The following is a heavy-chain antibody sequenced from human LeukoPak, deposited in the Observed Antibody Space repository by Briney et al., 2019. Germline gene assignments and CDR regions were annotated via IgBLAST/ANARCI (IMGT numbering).Heavy chain of an antibody. CDR2: IWYDGSNK. D-gene: IGHD3-3*01. Sequence: PGGSLRLSCAASGFTFNSYGMHWVRQAPGKGLEWVAVIWYDGSNKYYADSVKGRFTISRDNSKNTLYLQMNSLRAEDTAVYYCARGGSGYTFDYWGQGTLVTVSS. V-gene: IGHV3-33*08. J-gene: IGHJ4*02. CDR1: GFTFNSYG. CDR3: ARGGSGYTFDY.